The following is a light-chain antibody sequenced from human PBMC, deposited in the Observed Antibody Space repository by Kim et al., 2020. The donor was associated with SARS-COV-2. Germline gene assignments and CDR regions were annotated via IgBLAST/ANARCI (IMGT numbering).Light chain of an antibody. CDR1: SSTIGSNY. Sequence: RVRISCSGGSSTIGSNYVYWYQHVPGTAPKLLIYRNDQRPSAVPDRFSGSKSDTSASLTIRGLRPEDEADYYCASWDDSLSGRIFGGGTQLTVL. J-gene: IGLJ2*01. CDR3: ASWDDSLSGRI. CDR2: RND. V-gene: IGLV1-47*01.